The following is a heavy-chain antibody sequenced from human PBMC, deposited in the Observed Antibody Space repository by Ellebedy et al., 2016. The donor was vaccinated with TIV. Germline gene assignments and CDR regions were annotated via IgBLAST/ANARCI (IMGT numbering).Heavy chain of an antibody. D-gene: IGHD3-10*01. J-gene: IGHJ4*02. CDR1: GGSISDYS. CDR2: IDASGSA. V-gene: IGHV4-4*07. Sequence: MPSETLSLTCTVSGGSISDYSWSWIRQPAGKGLEWVGHIDASGSASYNASLRRRVTMSVDTSKKQVSLRLSSLTAADTAVYYCARGGDRASFYYWGQGTLVTVSS. CDR3: ARGGDRASFYY.